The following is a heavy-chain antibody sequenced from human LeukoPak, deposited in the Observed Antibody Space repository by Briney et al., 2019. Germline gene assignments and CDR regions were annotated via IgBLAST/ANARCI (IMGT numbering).Heavy chain of an antibody. Sequence: GASVKVSCKASGYTFTSYAMNWVRQAPGQGLEWMGIINPSGGSTSYAQKFQGRVTMTRDTSTSTVYMELSSLRSEDTAVYYCARGRILLWFGEFHPPHYWGQGTLVTVSS. CDR2: INPSGGST. CDR1: GYTFTSYA. J-gene: IGHJ4*02. CDR3: ARGRILLWFGEFHPPHY. D-gene: IGHD3-10*01. V-gene: IGHV1-46*01.